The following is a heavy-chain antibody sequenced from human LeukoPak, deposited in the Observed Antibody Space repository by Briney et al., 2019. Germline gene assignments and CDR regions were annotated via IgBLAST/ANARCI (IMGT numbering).Heavy chain of an antibody. CDR1: GFTFSSYA. D-gene: IGHD2-15*01. CDR2: ISGSGGST. V-gene: IGHV3-23*01. CDR3: AKLSEVVVAATGDWFDP. Sequence: PGGSLRLSCAASGFTFSSYAMSWVRQAPGKGLEWVSAISGSGGSTYYAGSVKGRFTISRDNSKNTLYLQMNSLRAEDTAVYYCAKLSEVVVAATGDWFDPWGQGTLVTVSS. J-gene: IGHJ5*02.